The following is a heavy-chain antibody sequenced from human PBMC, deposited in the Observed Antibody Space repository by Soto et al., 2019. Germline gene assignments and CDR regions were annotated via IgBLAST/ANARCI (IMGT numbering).Heavy chain of an antibody. CDR2: MNPNSGNT. V-gene: IGHV1-8*02. CDR3: ARGRSSGWRNWFDP. J-gene: IGHJ5*02. Sequence: ASVKVSCKASGGTFSSYTISCVRQATGKGLEWMGWMNPNSGNTGYAQKFQGRVTMTRNTSISTAYMELSSLRSEDTAVYYCARGRSSGWRNWFDPWGQGTLVTVSS. CDR1: GGTFSSYT. D-gene: IGHD6-19*01.